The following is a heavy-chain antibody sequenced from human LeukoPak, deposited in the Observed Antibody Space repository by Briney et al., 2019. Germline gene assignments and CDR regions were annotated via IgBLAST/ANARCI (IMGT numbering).Heavy chain of an antibody. CDR2: ISSSSSYI. V-gene: IGHV3-21*01. CDR3: ASTGVPCSGGNCYSYYYYYYMDV. Sequence: PGGSLRLSCAASGFTFSSYSMNWVRQAPGKGLEWVSSISSSSSYIYYADSVKGRFTISRDNAKNTLYLQMNSLRAEDTAVYYCASTGVPCSGGNCYSYYYYYYMDVWGKGTTVTVSS. J-gene: IGHJ6*03. D-gene: IGHD2-15*01. CDR1: GFTFSSYS.